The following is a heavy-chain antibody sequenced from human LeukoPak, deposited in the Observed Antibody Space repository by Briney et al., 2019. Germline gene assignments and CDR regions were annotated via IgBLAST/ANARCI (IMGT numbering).Heavy chain of an antibody. J-gene: IGHJ4*02. D-gene: IGHD3-22*01. CDR3: TTYSTGYKFDY. CDR2: IKSKTNGGTT. Sequence: SGGSLRLSCAASGFTFSNAWMSWVRQAPGKGLEWVGRIKSKTNGGTTDYAAPVKGRFTISRDDSKNTLYLQMNSLKTEDTAVYYCTTYSTGYKFDYWGQGTLVTVSS. V-gene: IGHV3-15*01. CDR1: GFTFSNAW.